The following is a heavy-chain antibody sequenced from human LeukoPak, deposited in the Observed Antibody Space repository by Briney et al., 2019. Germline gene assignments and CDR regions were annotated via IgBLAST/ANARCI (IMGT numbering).Heavy chain of an antibody. CDR1: GYTFTSYG. D-gene: IGHD2-8*01. J-gene: IGHJ5*02. CDR2: ISAYNGNT. CDR3: ARMIGYCTNGVCSSCFDP. Sequence: ASVKVSCKASGYTFTSYGISWVRQAPGQGLEWMGWISAYNGNTNYAQKLQGRVTMTTDTSTSTAYMELRSLRSDDTAVYYCARMIGYCTNGVCSSCFDPWGQGTLVTVSS. V-gene: IGHV1-18*01.